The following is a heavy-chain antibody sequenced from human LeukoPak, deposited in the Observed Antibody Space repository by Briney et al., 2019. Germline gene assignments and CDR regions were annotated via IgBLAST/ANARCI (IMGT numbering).Heavy chain of an antibody. CDR1: GGSISNGDHY. Sequence: SETLSLTCTVSGGSISNGDHYWSWIRQHPGKGLEWIGHIYYSGSTYYNPSLKSRGIISVETSKNQFSLKLSSVTAADTAVYYCARGRTTYDFWSGYYRPHGMDVWGQGTTVTVSS. D-gene: IGHD3-3*01. V-gene: IGHV4-31*03. CDR3: ARGRTTYDFWSGYYRPHGMDV. CDR2: IYYSGST. J-gene: IGHJ6*02.